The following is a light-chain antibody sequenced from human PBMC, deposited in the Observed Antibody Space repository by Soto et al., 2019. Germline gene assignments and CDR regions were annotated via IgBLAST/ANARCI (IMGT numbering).Light chain of an antibody. CDR1: QDIASS. Sequence: AIQLTQTPPPLSASVGDSITFTCRASQDIASSLAWYQQQPGRPPKLLIYDASILQTGVPSRFRGSGSGTDFTLTISGLQPEDFATYSCQQFHTYPISFGQGTRLEIK. V-gene: IGKV1-13*02. CDR3: QQFHTYPIS. J-gene: IGKJ5*01. CDR2: DAS.